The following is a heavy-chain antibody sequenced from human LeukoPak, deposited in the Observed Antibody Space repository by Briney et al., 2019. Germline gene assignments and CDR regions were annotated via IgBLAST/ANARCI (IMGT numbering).Heavy chain of an antibody. CDR3: ARVLGCCGGDCPAAFDI. Sequence: GGSLRLSCAASGFTFSSYSMNWVRQAPGKGLEWVSSISSSSSYIYYADSVKGRFTISRDNAKNSLYLQMNSLRAEDTAVYYCARVLGCCGGDCPAAFDIWGQGTMVTVSS. J-gene: IGHJ3*02. CDR1: GFTFSSYS. V-gene: IGHV3-21*01. CDR2: ISSSSSYI. D-gene: IGHD2-21*01.